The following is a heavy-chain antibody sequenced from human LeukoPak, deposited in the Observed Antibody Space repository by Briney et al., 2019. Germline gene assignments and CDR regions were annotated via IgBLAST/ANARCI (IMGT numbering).Heavy chain of an antibody. CDR2: IYYSGST. J-gene: IGHJ4*02. CDR1: DGSISSYY. D-gene: IGHD3-10*01. CDR3: ARHGTMVRGSFDY. Sequence: SETLSLTCTVSDGSISSYYWSWIRQPPGKGLEWIGYIYYSGSTNYNPSLKSRVTISVDTSKNQFSLKLSSLTAADTAVYYCARHGTMVRGSFDYWGQGTLVTVSS. V-gene: IGHV4-59*08.